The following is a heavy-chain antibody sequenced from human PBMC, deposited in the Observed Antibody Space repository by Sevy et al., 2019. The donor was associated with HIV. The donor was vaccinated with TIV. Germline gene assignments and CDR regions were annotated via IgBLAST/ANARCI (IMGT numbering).Heavy chain of an antibody. Sequence: GGSLRLSCAASGFTFSSYVMSWVRQAPGKGLQWVSVISGSGTTTYYANSVKGRLTISRDNSKNTMYLQMNSLRAEDTAVYYCARRPDFGVVIPTGVMDVWGQGTTVTVSS. J-gene: IGHJ6*02. CDR1: GFTFSSYV. V-gene: IGHV3-23*01. D-gene: IGHD3-3*01. CDR3: ARRPDFGVVIPTGVMDV. CDR2: ISGSGTTT.